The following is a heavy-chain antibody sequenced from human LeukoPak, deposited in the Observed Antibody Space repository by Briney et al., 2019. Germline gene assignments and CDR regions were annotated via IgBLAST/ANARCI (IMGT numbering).Heavy chain of an antibody. CDR3: ARDPCDIVAGYLGPVDY. D-gene: IGHD3-9*01. CDR1: RFTFSSYA. Sequence: GVSLTLPCAASRFTFSSYAMHWLPQAPGKGLEWVAVISYDGSNKYYTDSVKGRFTISRDNSKNTLYLKMHSLRAEDTAEYYCARDPCDIVAGYLGPVDYWRQGTLVTVPS. CDR2: ISYDGSNK. V-gene: IGHV3-30-3*01. J-gene: IGHJ4*01.